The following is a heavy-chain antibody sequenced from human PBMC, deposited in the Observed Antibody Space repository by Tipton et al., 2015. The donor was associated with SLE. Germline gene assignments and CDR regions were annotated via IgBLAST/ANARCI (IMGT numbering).Heavy chain of an antibody. CDR2: IRGGIITT. CDR3: ARRGGYRAYEDYFDS. CDR1: GFNFCTSS. D-gene: IGHD5-12*01. V-gene: IGHV3-23*01. Sequence: GSLRLSCAASGFNFCTSSMSWVRQAPGKGLEWVSAIRGGIITTDYADSVKGQFTISRDNSKRMVYLQMDGLRVDDTAVYYCARRGGYRAYEDYFDSWGQGTLVTVSS. J-gene: IGHJ4*02.